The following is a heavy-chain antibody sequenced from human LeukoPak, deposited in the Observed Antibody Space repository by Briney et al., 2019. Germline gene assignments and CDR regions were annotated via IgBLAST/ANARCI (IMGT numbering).Heavy chain of an antibody. CDR3: VSGFLQWLY. Sequence: GGSLRLSCAASGFTFSSYWMSWVRQAPGKGLEWVANINPDGSNMLYVDSVKGRFTISRDNAKNSLYLQMNNLRAEDTAVYFCVSGFLQWLYWGQGTLVTVSS. D-gene: IGHD3-3*01. CDR1: GFTFSSYW. V-gene: IGHV3-7*01. J-gene: IGHJ4*02. CDR2: INPDGSNM.